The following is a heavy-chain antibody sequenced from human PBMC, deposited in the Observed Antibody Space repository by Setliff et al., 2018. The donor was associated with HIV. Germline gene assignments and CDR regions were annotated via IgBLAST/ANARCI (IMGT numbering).Heavy chain of an antibody. J-gene: IGHJ5*02. CDR2: ISSSSSTI. V-gene: IGHV3-11*04. CDR3: AKGAAVAATLGENWFDP. Sequence: GGSLRLSCAASGFTFSDYYMSWIRQAPGKGLEWVSYISSSSSTIYYADSVKGRFTISRDNAKNSLYLQMNSMRAEDTAVYYCAKGAAVAATLGENWFDPWGQGTLVTVSS. D-gene: IGHD2-15*01. CDR1: GFTFSDYY.